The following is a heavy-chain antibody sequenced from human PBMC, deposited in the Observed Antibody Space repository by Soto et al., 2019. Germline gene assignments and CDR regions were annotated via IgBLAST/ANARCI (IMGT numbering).Heavy chain of an antibody. CDR1: SGSISSSSYY. CDR2: IYYSGST. CDR3: ATSRPWGELRAGWFDP. J-gene: IGHJ5*02. D-gene: IGHD3-16*01. Sequence: QLQLQESGPGLVKPSETQSLTCTVSSGSISSSSYYWDWIRQPPGKGLEWIGSIYYSGSTSYNPSLKSRVTISVVTSMNQFSLKLSSVTAADTAVYFCATSRPWGELRAGWFDPWGQGTLVTVSS. V-gene: IGHV4-39*01.